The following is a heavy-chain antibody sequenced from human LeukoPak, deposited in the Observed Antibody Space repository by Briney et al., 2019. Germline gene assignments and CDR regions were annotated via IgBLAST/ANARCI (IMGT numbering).Heavy chain of an antibody. CDR3: ARDHIRGYSYGLILRSHAFDI. D-gene: IGHD5-18*01. CDR2: IYSSGST. V-gene: IGHV4-4*07. CDR1: GGSIRSYY. Sequence: PSETLSLTCTVSGGSIRSYYWSWIRQPAGKGLEWIGRIYSSGSTNYNPSLKSRVTMSVDTSKNQCSLKLSSVTAADTAVYYCARDHIRGYSYGLILRSHAFDIWGQGTMVTVSS. J-gene: IGHJ3*02.